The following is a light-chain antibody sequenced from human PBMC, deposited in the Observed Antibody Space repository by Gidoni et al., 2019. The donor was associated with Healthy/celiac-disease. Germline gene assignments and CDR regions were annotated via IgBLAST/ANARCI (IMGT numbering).Light chain of an antibody. CDR1: QSISSW. J-gene: IGKJ1*01. Sequence: DIQMTQSPSTLSASVGDRVTITCRASQSISSWLAWYQQKPGKAPKLLIYDDSSLESGVPSMFSGSGSGTEFTLTISSLQHDDFATYYCQQYNSYPWTFGQGTKVEIK. CDR3: QQYNSYPWT. CDR2: DDS. V-gene: IGKV1-5*01.